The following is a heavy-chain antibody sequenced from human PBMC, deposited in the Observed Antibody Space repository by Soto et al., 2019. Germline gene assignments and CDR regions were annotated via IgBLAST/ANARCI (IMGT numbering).Heavy chain of an antibody. D-gene: IGHD6-19*01. V-gene: IGHV1-69*12. J-gene: IGHJ6*02. CDR1: GGTFRTYA. CDR3: AKGAVAGTPTSYYYYGMDV. CDR2: IIPIFGTV. Sequence: QVQLLQSGAEVKKPGSSVRVSCEASGGTFRTYAISWVRQAPGQGLEWMGEIIPIFGTVNYAQKFQGRVTVTADESTTTVYMGRRSLRSEDTAVYYCAKGAVAGTPTSYYYYGMDVWGQGTTVTVSS.